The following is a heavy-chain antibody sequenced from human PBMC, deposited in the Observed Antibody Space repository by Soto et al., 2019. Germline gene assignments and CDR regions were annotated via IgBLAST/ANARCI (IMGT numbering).Heavy chain of an antibody. Sequence: ASVKVSCKASGYSFTGYDIHWVRQAPGQGLEWMGWINPDSGATNYAQNFQGRVTLTSDTSISTASMDLTSLTSDDTAVYYCARGDYGTGGYPFPYFDYWGQGTLVNVSS. CDR3: ARGDYGTGGYPFPYFDY. D-gene: IGHD2-8*02. V-gene: IGHV1-2*02. J-gene: IGHJ4*02. CDR1: GYSFTGYD. CDR2: INPDSGAT.